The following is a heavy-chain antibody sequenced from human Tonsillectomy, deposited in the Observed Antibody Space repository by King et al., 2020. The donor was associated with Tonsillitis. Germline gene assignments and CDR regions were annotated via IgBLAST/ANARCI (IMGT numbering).Heavy chain of an antibody. CDR2: INCSGST. Sequence: VQLQQWGAGLLKPSDTLSLTRAVYGGSFRDYYWGWIRQPPGKGLEGSGEINCSGSTNYNPALKSRVIISLDTSKNQFSLKLSSVTAADTAVYYCASDISYFDYWGQGTLVTVSS. CDR1: GGSFRDYY. J-gene: IGHJ4*02. CDR3: ASDISYFDY. D-gene: IGHD3-9*01. V-gene: IGHV4-34*01.